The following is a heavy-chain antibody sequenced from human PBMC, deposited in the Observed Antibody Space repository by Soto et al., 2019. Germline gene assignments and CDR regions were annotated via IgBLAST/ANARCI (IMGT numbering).Heavy chain of an antibody. CDR3: ARVLPETARRGVLFDY. CDR2: SYYSGST. CDR1: GGSISSYY. D-gene: IGHD6-6*01. Sequence: SETLSLTCTVSGGSISSYYWSWIRQPPGKGLEWIGYSYYSGSTNYNPSLKSRVTISVDTSKNQFSLKLSSVTAADTAVYYCARVLPETARRGVLFDYWGQGTLVTVSS. J-gene: IGHJ4*02. V-gene: IGHV4-59*01.